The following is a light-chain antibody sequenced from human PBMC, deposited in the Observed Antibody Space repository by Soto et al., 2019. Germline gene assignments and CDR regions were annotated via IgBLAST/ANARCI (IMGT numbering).Light chain of an antibody. V-gene: IGKV3-11*01. CDR2: DAS. CDR3: QQRSSWPCT. CDR1: QSVSSY. Sequence: DIVLTQSPATLSWSPGERATLSCRASQSVSSYLGWYQQKPGQAPRLLIYDASNSATGIPARFSGSGSGTDFTLTISSLEPEDFVVYYCQQRSSWPCTFGQGTKVEIK. J-gene: IGKJ1*01.